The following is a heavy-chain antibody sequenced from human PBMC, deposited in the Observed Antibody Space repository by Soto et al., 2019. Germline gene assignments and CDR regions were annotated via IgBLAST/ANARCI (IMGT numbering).Heavy chain of an antibody. J-gene: IGHJ4*02. CDR3: ARGPGYCSSTSCHFDY. Sequence: QVQLQQWGAGLLKPSETLSLTCAVYGGSFSGYYWSWIRQPPGKGLEWIGEINHSGSTNYNPSLKNRVTISVDTSKNQFSLKLSSVTAADTAVYYCARGPGYCSSTSCHFDYWGQGTLVTVSS. D-gene: IGHD2-2*03. CDR1: GGSFSGYY. CDR2: INHSGST. V-gene: IGHV4-34*01.